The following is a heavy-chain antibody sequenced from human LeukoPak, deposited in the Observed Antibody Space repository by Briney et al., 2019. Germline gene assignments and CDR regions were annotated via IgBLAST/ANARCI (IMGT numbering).Heavy chain of an antibody. J-gene: IGHJ4*02. CDR3: ARDDEGPFDY. Sequence: SVKVSCKASGGSFSNYVISWVRQAPGQGLEWMGGTIPVLGTTNYAQKFRARVTISADASTSTAYMDLSSLRSEDTAVYFCARDDEGPFDYWGQGTLVTVST. V-gene: IGHV1-69*13. CDR1: GGSFSNYV. CDR2: TIPVLGTT.